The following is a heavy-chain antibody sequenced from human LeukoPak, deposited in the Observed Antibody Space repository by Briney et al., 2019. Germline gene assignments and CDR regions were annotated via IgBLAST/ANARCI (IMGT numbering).Heavy chain of an antibody. J-gene: IGHJ4*02. D-gene: IGHD3-10*01. CDR3: ARGPLYYYGSAQYYFDY. CDR1: GFTFSSYT. Sequence: GGSLRLSCAASGFTFSSYTMHWVRQPPGKGPEYVSAITGNGGSTYYATSVKGRFTISRDNSKNTLYPQMGSLRAEDMAVYYCARGPLYYYGSAQYYFDYWGQGTLVTVSS. V-gene: IGHV3-64*01. CDR2: ITGNGGST.